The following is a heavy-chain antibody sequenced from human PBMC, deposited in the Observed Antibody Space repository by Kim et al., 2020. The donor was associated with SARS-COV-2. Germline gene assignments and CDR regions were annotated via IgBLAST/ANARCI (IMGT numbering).Heavy chain of an antibody. Sequence: GGSLRLSCAASGFTFSSYAMSWVRQAPGKGLEWVSVIYSGGSSTYYADSVKGRFTISRDNSKNTLYLQMNSLRAEDTAVYYCSKKRMVRGVPHFAYWAQG. CDR3: SKKRMVRGVPHFAY. J-gene: IGHJ4*02. CDR2: IYSGGSST. D-gene: IGHD3-10*01. V-gene: IGHV3-23*03. CDR1: GFTFSSYA.